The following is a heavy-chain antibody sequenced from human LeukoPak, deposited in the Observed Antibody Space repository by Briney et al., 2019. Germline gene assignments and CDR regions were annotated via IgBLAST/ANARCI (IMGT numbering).Heavy chain of an antibody. J-gene: IGHJ3*02. V-gene: IGHV4-61*02. CDR3: ARDGLYSSGWSDAFDI. D-gene: IGHD6-19*01. CDR2: IYTSGST. Sequence: SEALSLTCTVSGGSISGGSYYWSWIRQPAGKGLEWIGRIYTSGSTNYNPSLKSRVTISVDTSKNQFSLKLSSVTAADTAVYYCARDGLYSSGWSDAFDIWGQGTMVTVSS. CDR1: GGSISGGSYY.